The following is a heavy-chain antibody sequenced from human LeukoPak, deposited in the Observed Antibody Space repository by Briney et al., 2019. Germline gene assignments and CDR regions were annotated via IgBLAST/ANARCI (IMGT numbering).Heavy chain of an antibody. Sequence: ASVKVSCKASGHTFTSYDINWVRQATGQGLEWMGWMNPNSGNTGYAQKFQGRVTMTRNTSISTAYMELSSLRSEDTAVYYCARFDFDNYYYYYYMDVWGKGTTVTVS. V-gene: IGHV1-8*01. CDR3: ARFDFDNYYYYYYMDV. CDR1: GHTFTSYD. CDR2: MNPNSGNT. D-gene: IGHD3-9*01. J-gene: IGHJ6*03.